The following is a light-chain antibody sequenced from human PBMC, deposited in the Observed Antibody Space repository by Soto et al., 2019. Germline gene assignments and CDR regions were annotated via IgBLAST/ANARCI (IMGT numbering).Light chain of an antibody. J-gene: IGKJ5*01. CDR1: QSVSSY. CDR3: QQRSNWPLT. CDR2: GAS. Sequence: EIMLTQPPPTLSLSQGERATLSFRASQSVSSYLAWYQQKPGQAPRLLIYGASNRATGIPARFSGSGSGTDFTLTISSLEPEDFAVYYCQQRSNWPLTFGGGTRLEIK. V-gene: IGKV3-11*01.